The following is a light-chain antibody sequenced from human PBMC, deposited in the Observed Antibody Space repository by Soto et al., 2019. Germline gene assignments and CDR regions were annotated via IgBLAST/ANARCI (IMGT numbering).Light chain of an antibody. CDR1: QDVSTW. J-gene: IGKJ4*01. V-gene: IGKV1-12*01. CDR2: ASS. Sequence: DIQMTQSPSSVSAAVGDRVTITCRASQDVSTWLAWYQQKPGRAPELLIYASSNLQSGVPSRFGGSGSGTHFTLTISSLQPEDSATYYCQQANSFPQTFGGGTKLEIK. CDR3: QQANSFPQT.